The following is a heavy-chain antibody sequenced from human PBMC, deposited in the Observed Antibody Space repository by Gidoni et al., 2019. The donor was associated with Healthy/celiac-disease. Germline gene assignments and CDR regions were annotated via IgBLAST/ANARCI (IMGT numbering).Heavy chain of an antibody. CDR3: ASGRYFDWSLSY. D-gene: IGHD3-9*01. Sequence: QVQLVQSGAEVKKPGSAVKVSCKAAGGTFSSYAISWVRQAPGQGLEWMGGIIPSFGTAPYAQKFQGRVTITADESTSTAYMALSSLSSEDTAVYYCASGRYFDWSLSYWGQGTLVTVSS. CDR2: IIPSFGTA. V-gene: IGHV1-69*01. CDR1: GGTFSSYA. J-gene: IGHJ4*02.